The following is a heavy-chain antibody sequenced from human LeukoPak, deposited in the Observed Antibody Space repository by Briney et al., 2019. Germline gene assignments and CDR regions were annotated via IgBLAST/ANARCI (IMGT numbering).Heavy chain of an antibody. CDR2: ISAYNGNT. Sequence: GASVKVSCKASGYTFTSYGISWVRQAPGQGLEWMGWISAYNGNTNYAQKLQGRVTMTTDTSTSTAYMELRSLRSDDTAVYYCARDSRFGWELLRDLFDYWGQGTLVTVSS. J-gene: IGHJ4*02. CDR3: ARDSRFGWELLRDLFDY. D-gene: IGHD1-26*01. CDR1: GYTFTSYG. V-gene: IGHV1-18*01.